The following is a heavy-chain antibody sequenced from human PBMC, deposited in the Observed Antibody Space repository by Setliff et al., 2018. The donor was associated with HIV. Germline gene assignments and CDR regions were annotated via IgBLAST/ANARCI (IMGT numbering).Heavy chain of an antibody. CDR2: IHTTGSI. CDR1: GGFIRTGNYY. V-gene: IGHV4-61*09. CDR3: ARDGGGSGWSLGEFDF. Sequence: SETLSLTCTVSGGFIRTGNYYWNWIRPPAGKGLEWIGHIHTTGSITYNPSLRSRVTISLDTSKNQVSLSLASVTAADTAVYYCARDGGGSGWSLGEFDFWGQGTLVTVSS. J-gene: IGHJ4*02. D-gene: IGHD6-19*01.